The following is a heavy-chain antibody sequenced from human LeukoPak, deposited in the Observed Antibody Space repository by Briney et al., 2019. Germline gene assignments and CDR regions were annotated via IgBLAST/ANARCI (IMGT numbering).Heavy chain of an antibody. V-gene: IGHV4-4*07. D-gene: IGHD3-10*01. CDR3: ARGPLYVSGSYNWFDP. CDR1: GGSISSYY. CDR2: IYSSGST. Sequence: SETLSLTCTVSGGSISSYYWSWIRQPAGKGLEWIGRIYSSGSTDYNPSLKRRVTMSVGTSKNQFSLKLNSGTAADTAVYYCARGPLYVSGSYNWFDPWGQGTLVTVSS. J-gene: IGHJ5*02.